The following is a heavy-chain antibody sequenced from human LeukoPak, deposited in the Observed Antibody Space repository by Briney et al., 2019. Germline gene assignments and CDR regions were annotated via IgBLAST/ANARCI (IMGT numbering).Heavy chain of an antibody. CDR1: GFTFSTSA. D-gene: IGHD6-13*01. J-gene: IGHJ4*02. CDR3: ARVGSPLYGSTWARTYFDY. CDR2: ISGTGRST. Sequence: GGSLRLSCGASGFTFSTSAMSWVRRAPGKGLEWVSGISGTGRSTYYADSVRGRFTISRDNSKNTLYLQMNSLRADDTAVYYCARVGSPLYGSTWARTYFDYWGQGTLVTVSS. V-gene: IGHV3-23*01.